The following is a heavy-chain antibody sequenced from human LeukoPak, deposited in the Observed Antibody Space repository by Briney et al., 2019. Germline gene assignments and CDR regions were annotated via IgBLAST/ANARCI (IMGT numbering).Heavy chain of an antibody. V-gene: IGHV4-30-2*01. CDR1: GGSISSGGHS. Sequence: SETLSLTCAVSGGSISSGGHSWSWIRQPPGKGLEWIGYIYHSGSTYYNPSLKSRVTISVDRSKNQFSLKLSSVTAADTAVYYCARGGRQYDILTGYYSYYFDYWGQGTLVTVSS. CDR3: ARGGRQYDILTGYYSYYFDY. D-gene: IGHD3-9*01. CDR2: IYHSGST. J-gene: IGHJ4*02.